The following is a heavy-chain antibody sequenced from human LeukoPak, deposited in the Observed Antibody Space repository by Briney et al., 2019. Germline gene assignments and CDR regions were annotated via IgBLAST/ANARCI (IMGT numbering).Heavy chain of an antibody. CDR1: GGSISSNW. Sequence: SGTLSLTCAVSGGSISSNWWSWVRQPPGKGLEWIGEIDHSGSTNYNPSLKSRVTISVDTSKNQFSLKLSSVTAADTAVYYCARREGLGVRYFDLWGRGTLVTVSS. CDR3: ARREGLGVRYFDL. J-gene: IGHJ2*01. D-gene: IGHD1-26*01. CDR2: IDHSGST. V-gene: IGHV4-4*02.